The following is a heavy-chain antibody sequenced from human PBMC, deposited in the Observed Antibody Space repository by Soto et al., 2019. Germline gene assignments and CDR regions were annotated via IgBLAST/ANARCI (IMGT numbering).Heavy chain of an antibody. CDR2: INHSGST. D-gene: IGHD6-13*01. Sequence: PSETLSLTCAVYGGSFSGYYWSWIRQPPGKGLEWIGEINHSGSTNYNPSLKSRVTISVDTSKNQFSLKLSSVTAADTAVYYCARGEREASAAAVDFDYWGQGTLVTAPQ. CDR1: GGSFSGYY. J-gene: IGHJ4*02. V-gene: IGHV4-34*01. CDR3: ARGEREASAAAVDFDY.